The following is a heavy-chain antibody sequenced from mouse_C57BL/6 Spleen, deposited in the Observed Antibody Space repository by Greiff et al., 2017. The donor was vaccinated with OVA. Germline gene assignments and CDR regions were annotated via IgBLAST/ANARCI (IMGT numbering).Heavy chain of an antibody. J-gene: IGHJ2*01. CDR1: GYTFTSYW. Sequence: VQLQQPGAELVKPGASVKLSCKASGYTFTSYWMHWVKQRPGQGLEWIGMIHPNSGSTNYNEKFKSKATLTVDKSSSTAYMQLSSLTSEDSAVYYCARAYYSNYVYFDYWGQGTTLTVSS. CDR2: IHPNSGST. D-gene: IGHD2-5*01. CDR3: ARAYYSNYVYFDY. V-gene: IGHV1-64*01.